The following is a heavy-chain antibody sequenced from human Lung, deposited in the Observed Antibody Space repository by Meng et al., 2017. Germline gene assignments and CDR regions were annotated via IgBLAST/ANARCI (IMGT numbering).Heavy chain of an antibody. D-gene: IGHD3-10*01. CDR2: IYHSGST. V-gene: IGHV4-4*02. CDR3: ARGSITMVRGVSVFDP. CDR1: GGAISSSNW. Sequence: QLQGSGQGLVKPSGTRSLTCAVPGGAISSSNWWSWVRQPPGKGLEWIGEIYHSGSTNYNPSLKSRVTISVDKSKNQFSLKLSSVTAADTAVYYCARGSITMVRGVSVFDPWGQGTLVTVSS. J-gene: IGHJ5*02.